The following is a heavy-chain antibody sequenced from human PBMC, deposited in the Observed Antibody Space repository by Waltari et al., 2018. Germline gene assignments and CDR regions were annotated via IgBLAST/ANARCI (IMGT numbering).Heavy chain of an antibody. J-gene: IGHJ4*02. CDR3: ARDCSSTSCYGGFDY. V-gene: IGHV3-48*03. D-gene: IGHD2-2*01. Sequence: EVQLVESGGGLVQPGGSLRLSCAASGCTFSRYALNWVRQAPGKGLEWVSYISSSGSTIYYADSVKGRFTISRDNAKNSLYLQMNSLRAEDTAVYYCARDCSSTSCYGGFDYWGQGTLVTVSS. CDR2: ISSSGSTI. CDR1: GCTFSRYA.